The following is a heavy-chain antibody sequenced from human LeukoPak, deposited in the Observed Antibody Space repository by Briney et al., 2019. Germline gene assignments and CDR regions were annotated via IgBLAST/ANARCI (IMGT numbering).Heavy chain of an antibody. D-gene: IGHD5-18*01. Sequence: PGGSLRLSCAASGFTFSSYWMSWVRQAPGKGLEWVANIKQDGSEKYYVDSVKGRFTISRDNAKNSLYLQMNSLRAEDTAVYYCAKASEAGYSYGYLEGLFDYWGQGTLVTVSS. J-gene: IGHJ4*02. V-gene: IGHV3-7*01. CDR2: IKQDGSEK. CDR1: GFTFSSYW. CDR3: AKASEAGYSYGYLEGLFDY.